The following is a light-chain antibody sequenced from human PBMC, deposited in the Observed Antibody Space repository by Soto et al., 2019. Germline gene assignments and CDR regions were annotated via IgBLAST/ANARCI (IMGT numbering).Light chain of an antibody. CDR2: GAS. J-gene: IGKJ2*01. Sequence: EIVLTQSPGTLSLSPGERATLSCRASQSVSSSYLAWYQQKPGQAPRLLIYGASSRATGIPDRFSGSGSGTDFTLTISRLEPEDFAVYYCHQYGSSPPNTFGQGTKLEIE. CDR3: HQYGSSPPNT. CDR1: QSVSSSY. V-gene: IGKV3-20*01.